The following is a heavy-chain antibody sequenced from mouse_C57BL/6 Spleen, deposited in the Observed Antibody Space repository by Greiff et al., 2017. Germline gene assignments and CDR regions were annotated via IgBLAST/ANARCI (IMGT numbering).Heavy chain of an antibody. J-gene: IGHJ1*03. CDR1: GYAFSSYW. CDR2: IYPGDGDT. V-gene: IGHV1-80*01. D-gene: IGHD1-1*01. Sequence: QVQLKESGAELVKPGASVKISCKASGYAFSSYWMNWVKQRPGKGLEWIGQIYPGDGDTNYNGKFKGKATLTADKSSSTAYMQRSSLTSEDSAVYFCARRDYGSSHDVWGTGTTVTVSS. CDR3: ARRDYGSSHDV.